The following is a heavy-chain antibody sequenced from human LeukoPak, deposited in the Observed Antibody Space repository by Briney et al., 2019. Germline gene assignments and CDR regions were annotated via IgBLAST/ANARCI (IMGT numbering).Heavy chain of an antibody. Sequence: SETLSLTCTVSGGSISSSSYYWGWIRQPPGKGLEWIGSIYYSGSTYYNPSLKSRVTISVDTSKNQFSLKLSSVTAADTAVYYCARHSRAPIAPPYYYYGMDVWGQGTMVTVSS. J-gene: IGHJ6*02. V-gene: IGHV4-39*01. D-gene: IGHD6-6*01. CDR3: ARHSRAPIAPPYYYYGMDV. CDR1: GGSISSSSYY. CDR2: IYYSGST.